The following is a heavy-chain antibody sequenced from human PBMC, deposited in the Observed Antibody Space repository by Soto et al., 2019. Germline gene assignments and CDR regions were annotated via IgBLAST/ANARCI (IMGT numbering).Heavy chain of an antibody. CDR2: IRRNAYGGTT. Sequence: PGGSLRLSCTTSGFTFGDYALSWVRQAPGKGLEWVGFIRRNAYGGTTDYAASVKGRFTTSRDDSKSIAYLQMNSLRTEDTALYYCTRASSFDFDFWGQGTLVTVSS. CDR1: GFTFGDYA. J-gene: IGHJ4*02. D-gene: IGHD3-10*01. CDR3: TRASSFDFDF. V-gene: IGHV3-49*04.